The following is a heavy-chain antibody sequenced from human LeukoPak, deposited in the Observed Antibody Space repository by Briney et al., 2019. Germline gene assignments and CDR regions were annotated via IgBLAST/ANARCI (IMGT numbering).Heavy chain of an antibody. J-gene: IGHJ5*02. V-gene: IGHV1-18*01. CDR3: ARDRATDREQNWFDP. CDR2: ISAYNGNT. D-gene: IGHD5-24*01. CDR1: GYTFTNYG. Sequence: GSSVKVSCKASGYTFTNYGISWVRQAPGQGLEWVGWISAYNGNTNYAQKLQGRVTMTTDTSTNTAYMELRSLRSDDAAVSYCARDRATDREQNWFDPWGQGTLVTVSS.